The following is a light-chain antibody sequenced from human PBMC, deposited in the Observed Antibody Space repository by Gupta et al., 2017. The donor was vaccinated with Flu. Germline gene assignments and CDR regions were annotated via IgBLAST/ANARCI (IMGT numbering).Light chain of an antibody. CDR1: RTNIGSKI. J-gene: IGLJ1*01. V-gene: IGLV1-44*01. CDR3: ATWDDGLGGSFV. Sequence: QSVLAQPPSASGTPGQRFTIPCSGSRTNIGSKIVNWYQQFPVTAPKLLIYSNNQRPAGVPDRFSGSKSGASASLAISGLQSEDEAEYYCATWDDGLGGSFVFGTGTKVTVL. CDR2: SNN.